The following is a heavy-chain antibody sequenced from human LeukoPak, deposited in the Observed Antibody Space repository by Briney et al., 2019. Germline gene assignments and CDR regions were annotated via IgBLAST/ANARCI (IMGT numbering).Heavy chain of an antibody. CDR3: ARSPFTIFGVVFDY. D-gene: IGHD3-3*01. CDR1: GFTFSDYY. CDR2: ISSSGSTI. V-gene: IGHV3-11*04. J-gene: IGHJ4*02. Sequence: GGSLRLSCAASGFTFSDYYMSWIRQAPGKVLEWVSYISSSGSTIYYADSVKGRFTISRDNSKNTLYLQMNSLRAEDTAVYYCARSPFTIFGVVFDYWGQGTLVTVSS.